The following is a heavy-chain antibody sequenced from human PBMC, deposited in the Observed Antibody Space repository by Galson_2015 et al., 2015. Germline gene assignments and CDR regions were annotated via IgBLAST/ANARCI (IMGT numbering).Heavy chain of an antibody. V-gene: IGHV2-70*04. J-gene: IGHJ4*02. CDR1: GFSLSTSGMR. CDR2: IDWDDDK. CDR3: ARSRREYSGYDAPFDY. Sequence: PALVKPTQTLTLPCTFSGFSLSTSGMRVSWIRQPPGKALEWLARIDWDDDKFYSTSLKTRLTISKDTSKNQVVLTMTNMDPVDTATYYCARSRREYSGYDAPFDYWGQGTLVTVSS. D-gene: IGHD5-12*01.